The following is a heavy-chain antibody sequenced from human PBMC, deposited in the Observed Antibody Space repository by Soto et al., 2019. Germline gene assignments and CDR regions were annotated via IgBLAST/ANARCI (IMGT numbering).Heavy chain of an antibody. D-gene: IGHD6-13*01. CDR2: ISSFSNYM. J-gene: IGHJ4*02. Sequence: GGSLRLSCAVSGFTFNSYSMNWVRQAPGKGLEWVSSISSFSNYMYYTDSVKGRFTISRDNARNSLYLQMNSLRAEDTAVYYCAKDSTYFAYSNSVSDYWGQGTLVTVSS. CDR1: GFTFNSYS. V-gene: IGHV3-21*04. CDR3: AKDSTYFAYSNSVSDY.